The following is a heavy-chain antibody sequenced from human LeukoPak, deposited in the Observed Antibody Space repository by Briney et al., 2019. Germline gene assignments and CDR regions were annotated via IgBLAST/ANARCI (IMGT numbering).Heavy chain of an antibody. Sequence: GASVKVSCKASGYTFTDYYMHWVQQAPGKGLEWMGRVDPEDGETIYAEKFQGRVTITADTSTDTAYMELSSLRSEDTAVYYCATGVYYDFWSGPTRDAFDIWGQGTMVTVSS. CDR3: ATGVYYDFWSGPTRDAFDI. CDR2: VDPEDGET. V-gene: IGHV1-69-2*01. D-gene: IGHD3-3*01. CDR1: GYTFTDYY. J-gene: IGHJ3*02.